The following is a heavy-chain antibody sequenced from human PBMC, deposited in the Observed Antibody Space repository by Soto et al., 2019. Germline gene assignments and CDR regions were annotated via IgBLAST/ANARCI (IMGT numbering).Heavy chain of an antibody. D-gene: IGHD2-15*01. J-gene: IGHJ3*02. V-gene: IGHV5-10-1*01. CDR3: ARHAGRYCSGGSCYAFDI. Sequence: GESLKTSCKGSGYSFTSYWISWVRQMPGKGLEWMGRIDPSDSYTNYSPSFQGHVTISADKSISTAYLQWSSLKASDTAMYYCARHAGRYCSGGSCYAFDIWGQGTMVTVSS. CDR1: GYSFTSYW. CDR2: IDPSDSYT.